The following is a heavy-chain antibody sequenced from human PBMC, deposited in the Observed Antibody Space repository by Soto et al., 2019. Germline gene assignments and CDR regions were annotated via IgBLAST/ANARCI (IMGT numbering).Heavy chain of an antibody. CDR1: GFTFSNAW. CDR2: IKSKTDGGTK. D-gene: IGHD3-22*01. CDR3: TTRIPVDYYDSSGSDY. J-gene: IGHJ4*02. Sequence: GGSLRLSCAASGFTFSNAWMNWVRQAPGKGLEWVGRIKSKTDGGTKDNAAPVKGRFTISRDDSKNTLYLQMNSLKTEDTAVYYCTTRIPVDYYDSSGSDYWGQGTLVTVSS. V-gene: IGHV3-15*07.